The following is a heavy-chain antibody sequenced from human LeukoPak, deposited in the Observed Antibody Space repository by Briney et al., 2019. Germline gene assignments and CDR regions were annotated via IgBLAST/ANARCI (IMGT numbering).Heavy chain of an antibody. CDR1: GFTFSAFA. D-gene: IGHD3-22*01. V-gene: IGHV3-30-3*01. CDR2: ISYDASNK. CDR3: ARDFRFVENYDSSGYCDY. J-gene: IGHJ4*02. Sequence: PGGSLRLSCAASGFTFSAFAMHWARQAPGKGLEWVAAISYDASNKYYAVSVRGRFTISRDNSRNTLFLQMNSLRADDTAVYYCARDFRFVENYDSSGYCDYWGQGTLVTVSS.